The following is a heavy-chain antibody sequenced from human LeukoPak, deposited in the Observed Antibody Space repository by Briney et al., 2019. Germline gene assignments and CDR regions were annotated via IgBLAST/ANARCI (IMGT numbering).Heavy chain of an antibody. CDR3: ARQVDDYGDYYFDY. V-gene: IGHV4-59*08. CDR1: GGSISSYY. D-gene: IGHD4-17*01. Sequence: SETLSLTCTVSGGSISSYYWIWIRQPPRKGLEWIGYIYYSGSTNYNPSLKSRVTISVDTSKNQFSLKLSSVTAADTAVYYCARQVDDYGDYYFDYWGQGTLVTVSS. CDR2: IYYSGST. J-gene: IGHJ4*02.